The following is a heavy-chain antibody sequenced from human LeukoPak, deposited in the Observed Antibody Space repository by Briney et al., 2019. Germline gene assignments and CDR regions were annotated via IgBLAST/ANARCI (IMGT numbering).Heavy chain of an antibody. CDR2: TYYRSKWYN. Sequence: SQTLSLTCGISGDSVSSNNAAWNWIRQSPSRGLEWLGRTYYRSKWYNDYAVSMKGRITINADTSKNQFSLQLNSVTPEDTAVYYCARSADWDFDYWGQGTLVTVSS. J-gene: IGHJ4*02. CDR1: GDSVSSNNAA. V-gene: IGHV6-1*01. CDR3: ARSADWDFDY. D-gene: IGHD3/OR15-3a*01.